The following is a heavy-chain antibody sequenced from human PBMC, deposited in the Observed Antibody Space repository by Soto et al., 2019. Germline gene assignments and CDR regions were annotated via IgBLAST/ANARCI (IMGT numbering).Heavy chain of an antibody. CDR1: GGSISSYY. J-gene: IGHJ6*03. D-gene: IGHD2-15*01. Sequence: SETLSLTCTVSGGSISSYYWSWIRQPPGKGLEWIGYIYYSGSTNYNPSLKSRVTISVDTSKNQFSLKLSSVTAADTAVYYCAREDRRPGSYYYYYMDVWGKGTTVTVSS. V-gene: IGHV4-59*01. CDR2: IYYSGST. CDR3: AREDRRPGSYYYYYMDV.